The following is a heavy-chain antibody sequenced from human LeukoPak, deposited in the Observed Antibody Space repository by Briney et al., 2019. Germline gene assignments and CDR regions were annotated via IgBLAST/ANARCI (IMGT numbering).Heavy chain of an antibody. CDR3: ARGRPAHYFDS. Sequence: PGGSLRLSCGASGFTVSSTCLTWVRQAPGKGLEWLSVIYSGGYTYYADSVKGRFFISRDISENMVYLQMNSLSVEDTAVYFCARGRPAHYFDSWGPGTLVTVS. CDR1: GFTVSSTC. V-gene: IGHV3-66*01. J-gene: IGHJ4*02. CDR2: IYSGGYT. D-gene: IGHD6-6*01.